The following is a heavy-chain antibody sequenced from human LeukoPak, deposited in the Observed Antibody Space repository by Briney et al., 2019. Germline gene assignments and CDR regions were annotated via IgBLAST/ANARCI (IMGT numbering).Heavy chain of an antibody. V-gene: IGHV1-2*06. J-gene: IGHJ6*03. Sequence: ASVKVSCKASGYTFTDYDLHWVRQAPGHGPEWIGRINTNSGDTKYGQKFQGRVTMTRDTSITTVYMEMSRLTSDDTAVYYCARGEYSSGQDMDVWGKGTTVIVSS. D-gene: IGHD6-19*01. CDR1: GYTFTDYD. CDR3: ARGEYSSGQDMDV. CDR2: INTNSGDT.